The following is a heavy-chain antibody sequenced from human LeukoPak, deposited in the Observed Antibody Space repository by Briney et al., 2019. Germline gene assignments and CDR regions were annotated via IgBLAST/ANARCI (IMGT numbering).Heavy chain of an antibody. J-gene: IGHJ3*02. CDR3: ARGAGAFDI. CDR1: GGSISSGSYY. Sequence: SETLSLTCTVSGGSISSGSYYWSWIRQPAGKGLEWIGRIYTSGSTNYNPSLKSRVTISVGTSKNQFSLKLSSVTAADTAVYYCARGAGAFDIWGQGTMVTVSS. CDR2: IYTSGST. V-gene: IGHV4-61*02.